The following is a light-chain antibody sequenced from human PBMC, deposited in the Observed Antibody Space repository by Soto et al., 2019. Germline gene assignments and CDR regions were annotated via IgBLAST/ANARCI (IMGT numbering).Light chain of an antibody. V-gene: IGKV3-20*01. CDR3: QQYGSSPGIT. Sequence: EIVMTQAPGTLSLSPGDRATLSCRASQSVSGSYLAWYQQKPGQAPRLLIYDASSRATGIPDRFSGSGSGTDFTLTISRLEPEDFAVYYCQQYGSSPGITFGQGTRLEI. CDR1: QSVSGSY. J-gene: IGKJ5*01. CDR2: DAS.